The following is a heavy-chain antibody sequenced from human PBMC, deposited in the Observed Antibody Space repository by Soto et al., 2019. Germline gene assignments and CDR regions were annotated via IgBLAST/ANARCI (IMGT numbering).Heavy chain of an antibody. CDR2: ISAYNGKT. Sequence: QFQLVQSGAEGKKPGASVKVSCKASGYTFTSYGISWVRQAPGQGLEWMGWISAYNGKTNYSQNLRCRVTMTTDASTSTAYMELRSLRSHDTAVYYCARVNSPPYCMDVWGQGTTVNVSS. CDR1: GYTFTSYG. CDR3: ARVNSPPYCMDV. J-gene: IGHJ6*02. V-gene: IGHV1-18*04.